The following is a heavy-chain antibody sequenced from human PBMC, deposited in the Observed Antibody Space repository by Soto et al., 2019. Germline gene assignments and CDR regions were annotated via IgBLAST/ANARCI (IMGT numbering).Heavy chain of an antibody. CDR1: GYTFMSHV. Sequence: QVQLVQSGAEVKEPGASVKVSCRASGYTFMSHVMHWVRQAPGQRLEWMGWVTGGNGDTKYSQNFQDRVTITRDTSATTAYMELSILTSEDTAVYYCARDSGIRGPSGDLDYWGQGTLVTVSS. CDR3: ARDSGIRGPSGDLDY. CDR2: VTGGNGDT. V-gene: IGHV1-3*01. D-gene: IGHD1-20*01. J-gene: IGHJ4*02.